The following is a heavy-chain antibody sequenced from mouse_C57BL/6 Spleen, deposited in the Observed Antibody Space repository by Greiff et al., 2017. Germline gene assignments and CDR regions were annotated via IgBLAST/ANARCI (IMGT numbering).Heavy chain of an antibody. CDR2: IYPGDGDT. CDR1: GYAFSSSW. CDR3: ARNYGSSPYFDY. Sequence: VQLQQSGPELVKPGASVKISCKASGYAFSSSWMHWVKQRPGKGLEWIGRIYPGDGDTNYNGKFKGKATLTADKSSSTAYMQLSSLTSEDSAVYFCARNYGSSPYFDYWGQGTTLTVSA. D-gene: IGHD1-1*01. J-gene: IGHJ2*01. V-gene: IGHV1-82*01.